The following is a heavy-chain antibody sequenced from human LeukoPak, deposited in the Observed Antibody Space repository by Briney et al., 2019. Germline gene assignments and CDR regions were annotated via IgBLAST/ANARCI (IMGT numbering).Heavy chain of an antibody. D-gene: IGHD2-2*01. CDR2: TNPSGGST. Sequence: ASVKVSCKASGYTFTSYYMHWVRQAPGQGLEWMGITNPSGGSTSYAQKFQGRVTMTRDTSTSTVYMELSSLRSEDTAVYYCARGPLPARVPAAIPYGMDVWGQGTTVTVSS. CDR1: GYTFTSYY. CDR3: ARGPLPARVPAAIPYGMDV. J-gene: IGHJ6*02. V-gene: IGHV1-46*01.